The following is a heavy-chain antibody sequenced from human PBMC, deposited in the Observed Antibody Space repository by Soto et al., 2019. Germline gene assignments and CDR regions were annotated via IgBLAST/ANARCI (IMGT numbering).Heavy chain of an antibody. Sequence: SETLSLTCTVSGDSINSHYWSWIRQPPGKGLEWIGFIYYSGSTRYNPSLKSRVTISGDTSKNKFSLKLRSVTAADTAVHYCATDSATCGSTRCNTTSYGLDVWGQGTPVTVS. V-gene: IGHV4-59*11. CDR1: GDSINSHY. CDR3: ATDSATCGSTRCNTTSYGLDV. D-gene: IGHD2-2*01. J-gene: IGHJ6*01. CDR2: IYYSGST.